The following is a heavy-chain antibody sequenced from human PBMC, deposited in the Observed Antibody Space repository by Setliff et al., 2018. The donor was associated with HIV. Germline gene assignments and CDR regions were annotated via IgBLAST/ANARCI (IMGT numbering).Heavy chain of an antibody. Sequence: SETLSLTCIVSGDSITTYYWSWIRQSPAKGLEWIGYIHSSGSTKYNPSLKSRVTISVDTSKSQLSLKLSSVTAADTAVYYCARSGYYNFWSGYQRAYYMDVWGKGTTVTVSS. CDR2: IHSSGST. V-gene: IGHV4-59*13. D-gene: IGHD3-3*01. CDR1: GDSITTYY. CDR3: ARSGYYNFWSGYQRAYYMDV. J-gene: IGHJ6*03.